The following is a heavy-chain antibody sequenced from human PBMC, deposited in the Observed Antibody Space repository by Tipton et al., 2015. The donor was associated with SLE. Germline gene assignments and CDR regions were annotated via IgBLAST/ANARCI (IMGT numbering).Heavy chain of an antibody. CDR3: ARRRSSWYEDYFDY. CDR2: INYSGST. V-gene: IGHV4-59*11. J-gene: IGHJ4*02. D-gene: IGHD6-13*01. Sequence: GLVKPSETLSLICAVSGGSISSHYWTWIRRPPGKALEWIAYINYSGSTNYNPSLKSRVTMSVDTSKNQFSLKLSSVTAADTAVYYCARRRSSWYEDYFDYWGQGTLVTVSS. CDR1: GGSISSHY.